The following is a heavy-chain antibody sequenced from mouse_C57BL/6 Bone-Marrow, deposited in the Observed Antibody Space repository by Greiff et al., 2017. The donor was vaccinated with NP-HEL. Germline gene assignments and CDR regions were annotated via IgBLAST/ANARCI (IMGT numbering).Heavy chain of an antibody. CDR2: IYPGDGDT. Sequence: QVQLKESGPELVKPGASVKISCKASGYAFSSSWMNWVKQRPGKGLEWIGRIYPGDGDTNYNGKFKGKATLTADKSSSTAYMQLSSLTSEDSAVYFCARNYGSSWGDYWGQGTTLTVSS. J-gene: IGHJ2*01. CDR3: ARNYGSSWGDY. V-gene: IGHV1-82*01. CDR1: GYAFSSSW. D-gene: IGHD1-1*01.